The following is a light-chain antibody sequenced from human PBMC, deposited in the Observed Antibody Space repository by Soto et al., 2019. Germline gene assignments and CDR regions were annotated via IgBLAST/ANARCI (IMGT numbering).Light chain of an antibody. CDR3: QQANSFPLT. Sequence: DIQMTQSPSSVSASVGDRVTITCRASQDLNNRLAWYQQKPGKAPKLLIYTTSSLQSGVRSRFSGSGSGTDFTLTTSSLQPEDFATYYCQQANSFPLTFGGGTKVEIK. J-gene: IGKJ4*01. V-gene: IGKV1D-12*01. CDR2: TTS. CDR1: QDLNNR.